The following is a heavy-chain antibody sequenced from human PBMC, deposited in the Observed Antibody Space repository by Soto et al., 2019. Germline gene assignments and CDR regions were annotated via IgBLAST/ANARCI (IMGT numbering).Heavy chain of an antibody. Sequence: EGQLLHSGGGLVQPGESLRLSCAASGFTFSSSGMSLVRQAPGKGLDWVSSISIRGDYRYYADSVKGRFTISRDNSKNTLYLQMSSLTAEATALHYCANHGGFDFWGQGTMVAISS. CDR1: GFTFSSSG. V-gene: IGHV3-23*01. CDR2: ISIRGDYR. D-gene: IGHD4-17*01. CDR3: ANHGGFDF. J-gene: IGHJ3*01.